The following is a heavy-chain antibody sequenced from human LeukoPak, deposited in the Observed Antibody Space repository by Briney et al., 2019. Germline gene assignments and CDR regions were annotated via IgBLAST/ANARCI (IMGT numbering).Heavy chain of an antibody. J-gene: IGHJ4*02. CDR3: TTAVLGRGDYVWGSYRYSDY. D-gene: IGHD3-16*02. Sequence: PGGSLRLSCAASGFTFSNAWMSWVRHAPGKGLERVGRIKSKTDGGTTDYAAPVKGRFTISRDDSKNTLYLQMNSLKTEDTAVYYCTTAVLGRGDYVWGSYRYSDYWGQGTLVTVSS. V-gene: IGHV3-15*01. CDR2: IKSKTDGGTT. CDR1: GFTFSNAW.